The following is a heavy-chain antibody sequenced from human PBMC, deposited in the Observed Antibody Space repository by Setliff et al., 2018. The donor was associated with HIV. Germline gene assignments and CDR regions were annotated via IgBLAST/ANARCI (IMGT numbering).Heavy chain of an antibody. D-gene: IGHD6-13*01. CDR3: ARVQQQLLQEDDYFDY. CDR2: MSYDGNNK. CDR1: GFIFSSYA. J-gene: IGHJ4*02. Sequence: GGSLRLSCAASGFIFSSYAMHWVRQAPGKGVEWVAVMSYDGNNKYYADSVKGRFTISRDNSKNTLFLQMNSLRPEDTAVYYCARVQQQLLQEDDYFDYWGQGTLVTVSS. V-gene: IGHV3-30*01.